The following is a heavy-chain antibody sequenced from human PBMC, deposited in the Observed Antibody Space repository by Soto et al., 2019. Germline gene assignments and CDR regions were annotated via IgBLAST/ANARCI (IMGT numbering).Heavy chain of an antibody. CDR1: GYTFTSDA. Sequence: ASVKVSCKASGYTFTSDAMNWVRQNPGQGLEWMGWINTNTGNPTYAQGFTGRFVFSLDTSVSTAYLQICSLKAEDTAVYYCARELRYYDFWSGYPYYYYYMDVWGKGTTVTVSS. D-gene: IGHD3-3*01. V-gene: IGHV7-4-1*01. CDR3: ARELRYYDFWSGYPYYYYYMDV. J-gene: IGHJ6*03. CDR2: INTNTGNP.